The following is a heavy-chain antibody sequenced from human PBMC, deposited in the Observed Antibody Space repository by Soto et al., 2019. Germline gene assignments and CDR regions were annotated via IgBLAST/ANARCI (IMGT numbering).Heavy chain of an antibody. CDR1: GYTFTSYA. CDR3: VIAAHAGGNWFDH. J-gene: IGHJ5*02. CDR2: INAGNGNT. D-gene: IGHD6-13*01. V-gene: IGHV1-3*01. Sequence: ASVKVSCKASGYTFTSYAMHWVRQAPGQRLEWMGWINAGNGNTKYSQKFQGRVTITRDTSASTAYMELSSLRSEDTAVYYCVIAAHAGGNWFDHWGQGTLVTVSS.